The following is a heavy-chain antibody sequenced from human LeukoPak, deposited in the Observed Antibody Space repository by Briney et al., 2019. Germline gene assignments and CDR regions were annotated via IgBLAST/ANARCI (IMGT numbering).Heavy chain of an antibody. J-gene: IGHJ5*02. CDR2: ISGASSDNYI. V-gene: IGHV3-21*01. D-gene: IGHD3-16*01. Sequence: GGSLRLSCVASGFSFGVYSMNWVRQAPGKGLEWVSTISGASSDNYIDYADSVKGRFTISRDNAKKSVFLEMNGLRDDDTAVYYCTREGGVGPWGQGTLVSASS. CDR3: TREGGVGP. CDR1: GFSFGVYS.